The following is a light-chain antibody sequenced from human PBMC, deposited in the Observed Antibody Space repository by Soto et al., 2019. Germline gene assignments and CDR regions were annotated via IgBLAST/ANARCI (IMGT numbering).Light chain of an antibody. CDR2: YMS. CDR3: HQRQSWPRT. V-gene: IGKV3-11*01. Sequence: IVLTHSPGTLSLSPWERATLSCRASQYVGSRLAWYQHKPGQAPRLLIYYMSKRATGIPARFSGSGSGTDFTLTISSLAPDDFAIYYCHQRQSWPRTSGQGTKVDI. CDR1: QYVGSR. J-gene: IGKJ1*01.